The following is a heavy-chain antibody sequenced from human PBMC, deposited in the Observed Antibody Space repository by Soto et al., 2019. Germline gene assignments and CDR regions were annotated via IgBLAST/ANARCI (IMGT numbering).Heavy chain of an antibody. J-gene: IGHJ5*02. CDR1: GGSFSGYI. Sequence: SETLSLTCDVYGGSFSGYIWTWICQTPGKGLQWIGQINHSGSANYNPSLKSRVTISVHTSNSQFSLELSSVTAADTAVYYCARSAGYYDILTGYIDSNWFDPWGQGTLVTVS. CDR2: INHSGSA. D-gene: IGHD3-9*01. V-gene: IGHV4-34*01. CDR3: ARSAGYYDILTGYIDSNWFDP.